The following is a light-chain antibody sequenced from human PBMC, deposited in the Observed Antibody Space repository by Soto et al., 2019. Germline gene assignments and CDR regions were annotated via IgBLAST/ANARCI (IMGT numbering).Light chain of an antibody. Sequence: DIQMTQSPSSLSASVGDRVTIPCRASQSIRSYLSWYQQKPGKAPKLLIYDASTLQSGVPSRFSGSGSGTDFTLTISSLQHEDFATYYCQQDLRPPLTFGPGTKVDIK. CDR1: QSIRSY. CDR3: QQDLRPPLT. V-gene: IGKV1-39*01. J-gene: IGKJ3*01. CDR2: DAS.